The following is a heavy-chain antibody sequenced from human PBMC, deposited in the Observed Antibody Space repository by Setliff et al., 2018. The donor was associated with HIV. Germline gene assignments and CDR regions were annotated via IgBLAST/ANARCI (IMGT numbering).Heavy chain of an antibody. J-gene: IGHJ5*01. CDR3: VRHVWSDDFLVPGWFDS. Sequence: SETLSLTCTVSGGSIIDSRYFWGWIRQPSGKGLEWIGSVYYSGITYYSSSLKSRVTVSVDTSRIQFSLKLTSVTAADTAVYKCVRHVWSDDFLVPGWFDSWSQGTLVTV. D-gene: IGHD3-3*01. V-gene: IGHV4-39*01. CDR1: GGSIIDSRYF. CDR2: VYYSGIT.